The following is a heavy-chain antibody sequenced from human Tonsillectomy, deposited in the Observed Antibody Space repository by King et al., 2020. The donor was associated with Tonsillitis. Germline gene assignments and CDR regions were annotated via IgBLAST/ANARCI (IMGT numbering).Heavy chain of an antibody. J-gene: IGHJ4*02. D-gene: IGHD6-6*01. CDR3: ARERHNSSPFDY. V-gene: IGHV3-30*04. CDR1: GFTFSSYA. CDR2: ISYDGSNQ. Sequence: VQLVESGGGVVPPGRSLRLSCAASGFTFSSYAMHWVRQAPGKGLEWVALISYDGSNQYFADSVQGRFTISRDNSKNTLFLQMNSLRTEDTAVYYCARERHNSSPFDYWGQGTLGTVSS.